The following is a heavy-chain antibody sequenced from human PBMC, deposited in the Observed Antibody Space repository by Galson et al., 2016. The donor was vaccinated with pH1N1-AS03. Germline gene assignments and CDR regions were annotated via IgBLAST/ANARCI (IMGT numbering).Heavy chain of an antibody. J-gene: IGHJ3*01. CDR1: GFTFTDYY. Sequence: SLRLSCAASGFTFTDYYMTWTRQAPGKGLELISYISSRGSTKYYADSVKGRFAISRDDTKKSVYLQMDRFRVEDTACYCCARDWGFSWTSRPTFDFWGQGTIVAVSA. D-gene: IGHD6-13*01. CDR3: ARDWGFSWTSRPTFDF. CDR2: ISSRGSTK. V-gene: IGHV3-11*01.